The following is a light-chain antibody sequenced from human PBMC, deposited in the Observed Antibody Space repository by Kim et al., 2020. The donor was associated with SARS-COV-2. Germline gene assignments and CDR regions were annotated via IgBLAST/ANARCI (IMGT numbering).Light chain of an antibody. V-gene: IGLV3-1*01. J-gene: IGLJ2*01. CDR1: KLGNKY. Sequence: GSPGQPASVTCSGDKLGNKYVCWYQQKPGQSPVLVMYQDNKRPSGIPERFSGSNSGNTATLTISGTQAMDEADYYCQAWDRTTMVFGGGTQLTVL. CDR2: QDN. CDR3: QAWDRTTMV.